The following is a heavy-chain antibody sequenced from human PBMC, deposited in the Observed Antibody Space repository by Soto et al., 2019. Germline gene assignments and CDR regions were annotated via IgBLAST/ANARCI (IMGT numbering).Heavy chain of an antibody. CDR2: IYYSGST. V-gene: IGHV4-61*01. J-gene: IGHJ4*02. CDR1: GGSVSGDSYY. CDR3: ARAAVDGDKDY. D-gene: IGHD7-27*01. Sequence: QVQLQESGPGLVTPSETLSLTCTVSGGSVSGDSYYWSWIRQPPGRGLEWIGYIYYSGSTNYNPSLKSRVTISLDTSKNQFSLKLSSVTAADTAVYYCARAAVDGDKDYWGQGTLVTVSS.